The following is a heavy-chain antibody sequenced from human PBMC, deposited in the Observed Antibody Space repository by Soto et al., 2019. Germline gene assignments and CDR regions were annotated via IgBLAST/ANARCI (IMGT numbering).Heavy chain of an antibody. Sequence: QVQLQESGPGLVKPSGTLSLTCTVSGYSIISTNWWSWVRQPPGKGLEWIGEIYHSGSANYNPSLKSRVTISVDKSNNQFSMNLTSMTAADTALYYCARVHNLVTTISALDSWGQGTLVTVSS. J-gene: IGHJ4*02. CDR3: ARVHNLVTTISALDS. D-gene: IGHD4-17*01. CDR2: IYHSGSA. V-gene: IGHV4-4*02. CDR1: GYSIISTNW.